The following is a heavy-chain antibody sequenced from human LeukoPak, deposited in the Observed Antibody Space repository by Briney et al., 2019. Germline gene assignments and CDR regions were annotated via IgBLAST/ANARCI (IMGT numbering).Heavy chain of an antibody. CDR3: ERDYRHLYYGSGGGAFDI. D-gene: IGHD3-10*01. CDR2: IYYSGST. Sequence: SETLSLTCTVSGGSISSSSYYWGWIRQPPGKGLEWIGRIYYSGSTYYNPSLKSRVTISVDTSKNQFSLKLSSVTAADTAVYSCERDYRHLYYGSGGGAFDIWGQGTMVTVSS. CDR1: GGSISSSSYY. V-gene: IGHV4-39*07. J-gene: IGHJ3*02.